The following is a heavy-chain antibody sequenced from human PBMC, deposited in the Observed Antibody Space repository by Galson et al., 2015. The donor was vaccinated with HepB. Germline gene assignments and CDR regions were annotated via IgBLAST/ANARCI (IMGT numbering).Heavy chain of an antibody. CDR3: ARDIYFGSGTYYKPFEY. D-gene: IGHD3-10*01. V-gene: IGHV1-18*04. CDR1: GYTFTNYG. Sequence: SVKVSCKASGYTFTNYGITWVRQAPGQGLEWMGWISAKNGNTNYAQIFQGRVTMTTDTVTTTAYMEMRNMRSDDTAVYYCARDIYFGSGTYYKPFEYWGQGSLVTVSS. J-gene: IGHJ4*02. CDR2: ISAKNGNT.